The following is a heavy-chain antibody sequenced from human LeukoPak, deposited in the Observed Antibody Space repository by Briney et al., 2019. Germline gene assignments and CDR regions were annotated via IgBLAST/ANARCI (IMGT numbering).Heavy chain of an antibody. CDR1: GFTFSSYA. V-gene: IGHV3-23*01. D-gene: IGHD3-22*01. CDR3: AKDLTPYYYDSSGSGGAFDI. Sequence: GGSLRLSCAASGFTFSSYAMSWVRQAPGKGLEWVSAISGSGGSTYYADSVKGRFTISRDNSKNTLYLQMNSLRAEDTAVYYCAKDLTPYYYDSSGSGGAFDIWGQGTMVTVSS. J-gene: IGHJ3*02. CDR2: ISGSGGST.